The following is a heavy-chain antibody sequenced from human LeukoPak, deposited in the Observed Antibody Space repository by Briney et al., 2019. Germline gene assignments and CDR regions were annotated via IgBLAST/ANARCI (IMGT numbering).Heavy chain of an antibody. V-gene: IGHV3-7*02. CDR2: IKEDGSET. CDR3: ARARNDYDSNGFSLLEY. J-gene: IGHJ4*02. D-gene: IGHD3-22*01. Sequence: GGSLRLSCAGSGFTFDTYWMSWVRQAPGKGLEWLANIKEDGSETNYVDSVKGRFTISRDNAKNSVYLQMNSLRAEDTALYYCARARNDYDSNGFSLLEYWGQGTLVTVSS. CDR1: GFTFDTYW.